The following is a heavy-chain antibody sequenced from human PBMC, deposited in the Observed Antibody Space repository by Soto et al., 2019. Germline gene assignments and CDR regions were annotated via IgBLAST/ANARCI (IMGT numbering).Heavy chain of an antibody. V-gene: IGHV1-69*04. CDR3: ARDDSGYDYGYYGMDV. Sequence: ASLKVSCRASGGTFSSYTISWVRQAPGQGLEWMGRIIPILGIANYAQKFQGRVTITADKSTSTAYMELSSLRSEDTAVYYCARDDSGYDYGYYGMDVWGQGTTVTVSS. CDR2: IIPILGIA. J-gene: IGHJ6*02. CDR1: GGTFSSYT. D-gene: IGHD5-12*01.